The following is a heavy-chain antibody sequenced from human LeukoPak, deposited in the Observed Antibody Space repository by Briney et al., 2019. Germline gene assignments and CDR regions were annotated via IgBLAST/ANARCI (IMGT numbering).Heavy chain of an antibody. J-gene: IGHJ6*04. D-gene: IGHD3-3*02. V-gene: IGHV3-21*03. CDR3: IAHFPYFYGFDV. CDR1: GFTFSIYT. Sequence: GGSLRLSCATSGFTFSIYTMNWVRQAPGKGLEWVSCISSGGTYIYNADSVKGRFTISRDDSKNMIYLQMSSLKIDDTAIYYCIAHFPYFYGFDVWGKGTTVTVSS. CDR2: ISSGGTYI.